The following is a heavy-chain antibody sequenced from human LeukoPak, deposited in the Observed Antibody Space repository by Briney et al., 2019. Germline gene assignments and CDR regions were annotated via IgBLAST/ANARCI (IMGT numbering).Heavy chain of an antibody. CDR3: ARDLGYGSGSDYNRGGDY. D-gene: IGHD3-10*01. CDR1: GYTFTGYY. CDR2: INPNSGGT. V-gene: IGHV1-2*02. Sequence: ASVKVSCKASGYTFTGYYIHWVRQAPGQGLEWMGWINPNSGGTNYAQKFQGRVTMTRDTSISTAYMELSRLISEDTAMYYCARDLGYGSGSDYNRGGDYWGQGTLVTVSS. J-gene: IGHJ4*02.